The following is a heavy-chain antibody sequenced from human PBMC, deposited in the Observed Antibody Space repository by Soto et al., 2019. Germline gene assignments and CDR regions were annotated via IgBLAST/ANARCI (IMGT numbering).Heavy chain of an antibody. CDR2: IKSKTDGGTT. CDR1: GFTFSNAW. D-gene: IGHD5-12*01. Sequence: GGSLRLSCAASGFTFSNAWMNWVRQAPGKGLEWVGRIKSKTDGGTTDYAAPVKGRFTISRDDSKNTLYLQMNSLKTEDTAVYYCTLRYSGYDIHAFDIWGQGTMVTVSS. J-gene: IGHJ3*02. V-gene: IGHV3-15*07. CDR3: TLRYSGYDIHAFDI.